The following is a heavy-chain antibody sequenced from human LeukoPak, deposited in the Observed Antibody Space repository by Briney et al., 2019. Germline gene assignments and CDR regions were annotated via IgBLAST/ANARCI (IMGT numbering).Heavy chain of an antibody. CDR2: INHSGST. CDR1: GGSFSGYY. J-gene: IGHJ4*02. V-gene: IGHV4-34*01. CDR3: ARGRIFDY. Sequence: KPSETLSLTCAVYGGSFSGYYWSWIRQPPGKGLEWIGEINHSGSTNYNPSLKSRVTISVDTSKNQFSLKLSSVTAADTAVYYCARGRIFDYWGQGTLVTVSS.